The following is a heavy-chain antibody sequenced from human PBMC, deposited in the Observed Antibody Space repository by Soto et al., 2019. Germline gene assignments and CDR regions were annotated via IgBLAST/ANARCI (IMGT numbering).Heavy chain of an antibody. D-gene: IGHD2-2*02. CDR2: INAGNGNT. J-gene: IGHJ6*02. CDR3: ARENLVVPAAIDYGMDV. V-gene: IGHV1-3*01. CDR1: GYTFTSYA. Sequence: ASVKVSCKASGYTFTSYAMHWVRQAPGQRLEWMGWINAGNGNTKYSQKFQGRVTITRDTSASTAYMELSSLRSEDTAVYYCARENLVVPAAIDYGMDVWGQGTTVTVS.